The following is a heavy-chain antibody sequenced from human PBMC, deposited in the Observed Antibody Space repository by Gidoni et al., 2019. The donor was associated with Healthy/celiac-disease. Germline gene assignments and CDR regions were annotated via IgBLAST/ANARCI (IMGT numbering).Heavy chain of an antibody. D-gene: IGHD2-8*01. Sequence: QVQLQESGPGLVQPSETLSLTCTVSGGSISSYYWSWIRQPPGKGLEWIGYIYYSGSTNYNPSLKSRVTISVDTSKNQFSLKLSSVTAADTAVYYCARATSGSWVRFDPWGQGTLVTVSS. CDR1: GGSISSYY. CDR2: IYYSGST. V-gene: IGHV4-59*01. J-gene: IGHJ5*02. CDR3: ARATSGSWVRFDP.